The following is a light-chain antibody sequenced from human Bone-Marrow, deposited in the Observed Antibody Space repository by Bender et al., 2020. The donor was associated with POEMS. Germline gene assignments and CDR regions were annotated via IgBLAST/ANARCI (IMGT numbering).Light chain of an antibody. CDR3: AVWDDSINGWV. V-gene: IGLV1-44*01. CDR1: SSNIGAHA. Sequence: QSVLTQPPSASGTPGQRVTISCSGGSSNIGAHAVNWYQHLPGTAPKLLIYSSHRRPSEVPDRFSGSRSGTPASLAVSGLQSEDEADYYCAVWDDSINGWVFGGGTKLTVL. J-gene: IGLJ3*02. CDR2: SSH.